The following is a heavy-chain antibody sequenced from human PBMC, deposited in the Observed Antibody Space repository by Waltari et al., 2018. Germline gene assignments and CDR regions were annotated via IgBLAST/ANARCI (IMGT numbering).Heavy chain of an antibody. CDR2: IYWNDDK. CDR3: AHLRDYYDSRSTEY. CDR1: GFSLSTSGVG. D-gene: IGHD3-22*01. V-gene: IGHV2-5*01. Sequence: QITLKESGPTLVKPTQTLTLTCTFSGFSLSTSGVGVGWIRQPPGKALEWLALIYWNDDKRYSPSLKSRLTITKDTSKNQVVLTMTNMDPVDTATYYCAHLRDYYDSRSTEYWGQGTLVTVSS. J-gene: IGHJ4*02.